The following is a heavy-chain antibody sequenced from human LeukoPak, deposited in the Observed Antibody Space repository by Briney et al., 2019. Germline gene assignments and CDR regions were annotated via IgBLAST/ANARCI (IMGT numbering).Heavy chain of an antibody. D-gene: IGHD3-3*01. V-gene: IGHV4-39*01. CDR3: ARLGDDFWSGHMDV. CDR2: IYYSGST. J-gene: IGHJ6*03. CDR1: GGSISSSSYY. Sequence: KPSETLSLTCTVSGGSISSSSYYWRWIRQPPGKGLEWIGSIYYSGSTYYNPSLKSRVTISVDTSKNQFSLKLSSVTAADTAVYYCARLGDDFWSGHMDVWGKGTTVTVSS.